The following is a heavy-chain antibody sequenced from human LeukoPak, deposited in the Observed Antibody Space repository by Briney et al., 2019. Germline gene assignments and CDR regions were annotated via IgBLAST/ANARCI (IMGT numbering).Heavy chain of an antibody. Sequence: GASVTVSCKASGYTFTHYYIHWVRQAPGQGLEYMGWINPNSGGTNYAQKFQGRVTMTRDTSISTAYMELSRLRSDDTAVYYCARDLYQWLPSTRPRDYYYYMDVWGEGTTVTVSS. D-gene: IGHD6-19*01. CDR1: GYTFTHYY. J-gene: IGHJ6*03. V-gene: IGHV1-2*02. CDR3: ARDLYQWLPSTRPRDYYYYMDV. CDR2: INPNSGGT.